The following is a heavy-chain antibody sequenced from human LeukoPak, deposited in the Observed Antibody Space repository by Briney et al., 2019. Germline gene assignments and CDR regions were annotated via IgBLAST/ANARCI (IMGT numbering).Heavy chain of an antibody. V-gene: IGHV3-15*01. J-gene: IGHJ4*02. CDR1: GYTFNNAW. CDR3: TSGQQLAPWFY. CDR2: IKSKTDGGTT. D-gene: IGHD6-13*01. Sequence: GGSLRLSCAASGYTFNNAWMSWVRQAPGKGPEWVGRIKSKTDGGTTDYAAPVKGRFTISRDDSKNTLYLQMNSLKTEDTAVYYCTSGQQLAPWFYWGQGTLVTVSS.